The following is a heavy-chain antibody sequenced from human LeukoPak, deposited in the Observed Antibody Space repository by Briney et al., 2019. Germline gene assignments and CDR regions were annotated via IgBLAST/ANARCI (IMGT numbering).Heavy chain of an antibody. Sequence: GASVKVSCKASGGTFSSYTINWVRQAPGQGLEWMGWINPNSGGTNYAQKFQGRVTMTRDTSISTAYMELSRLRSDDTAVYYCARERTHHYYRFGSDAFDIWGQGTMVTVSS. CDR2: INPNSGGT. CDR1: GGTFSSYT. CDR3: ARERTHHYYRFGSDAFDI. V-gene: IGHV1-2*02. J-gene: IGHJ3*02. D-gene: IGHD3-22*01.